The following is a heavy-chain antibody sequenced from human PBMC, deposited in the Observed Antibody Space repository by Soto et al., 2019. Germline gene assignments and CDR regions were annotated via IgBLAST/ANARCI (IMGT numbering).Heavy chain of an antibody. Sequence: ASVKVSCKASGYTFTSYAMHWVRQAPGQRLEWMGWINAGNGNTKYSQKFQGRVTITRDTSASTAYMELSSLRSEDTAVYYCARSQAGIAARPVYGMDVWRQGTTVTVSS. CDR3: ARSQAGIAARPVYGMDV. CDR1: GYTFTSYA. V-gene: IGHV1-3*01. CDR2: INAGNGNT. D-gene: IGHD6-6*01. J-gene: IGHJ6*02.